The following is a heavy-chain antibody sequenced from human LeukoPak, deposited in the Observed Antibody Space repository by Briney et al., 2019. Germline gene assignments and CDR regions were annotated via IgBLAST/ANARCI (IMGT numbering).Heavy chain of an antibody. D-gene: IGHD6-19*01. CDR3: AKDKVAGIAYWYFDL. CDR1: GFTFSSYS. Sequence: GGSLRLSCAASGFTFSSYSMNWVRQAPGKGLEWVSYISSSSSTIYYADSVKGRFTISRDNAKNSLYLQMNSLRAEDTAVYYCAKDKVAGIAYWYFDLLGRGTLVTVSS. V-gene: IGHV3-48*04. CDR2: ISSSSSTI. J-gene: IGHJ2*01.